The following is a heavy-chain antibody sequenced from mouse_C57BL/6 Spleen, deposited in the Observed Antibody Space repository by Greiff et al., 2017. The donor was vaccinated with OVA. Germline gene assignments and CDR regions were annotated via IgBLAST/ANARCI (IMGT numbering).Heavy chain of an antibody. CDR1: GYTFTSYW. D-gene: IGHD1-1*01. Sequence: VQLRQPGAELVKPGASVKLSCKASGYTFTSYWMHWVKQRPGQGLEWIGMIHPNSGSTNYNEKFKSKATLTVDKSSSTAYMQLSSLTSEDSAVYYCARVVARNYAMDYWGQGTSVTVSS. CDR3: ARVVARNYAMDY. V-gene: IGHV1-64*01. CDR2: IHPNSGST. J-gene: IGHJ4*01.